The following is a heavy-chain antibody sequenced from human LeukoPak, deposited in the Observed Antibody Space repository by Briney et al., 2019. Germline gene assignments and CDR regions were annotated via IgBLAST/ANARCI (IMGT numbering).Heavy chain of an antibody. J-gene: IGHJ4*02. D-gene: IGHD3-16*01. V-gene: IGHV3-23*01. CDR3: ARSRGPNTFGGVHDY. CDR2: ISGSGGST. CDR1: GFTFSTYA. Sequence: PGGSLRLSCAASGFTFSTYAMSWVRQAPGKGLEWVSGISGSGGSTYYADSAKGRFTISRDNSKNTLYLQMNSLRAEDTAVYYCARSRGPNTFGGVHDYWGQGTLVTVSS.